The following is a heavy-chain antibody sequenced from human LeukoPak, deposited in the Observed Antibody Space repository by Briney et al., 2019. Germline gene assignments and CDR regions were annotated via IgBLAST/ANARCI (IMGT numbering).Heavy chain of an antibody. V-gene: IGHV1-69*13. D-gene: IGHD2-15*01. CDR2: IIPIFGTT. J-gene: IGHJ4*02. Sequence: GASVKVSCKVSGGTFSNYGISWVRQAPGQGLEWMGGIIPIFGTTNYAPKFQGRVTITADESTSTAYMGLSSLRSEDTAVYYCARDSCSGGNCYFYDPLDYWGQGTLVTVSS. CDR1: GGTFSNYG. CDR3: ARDSCSGGNCYFYDPLDY.